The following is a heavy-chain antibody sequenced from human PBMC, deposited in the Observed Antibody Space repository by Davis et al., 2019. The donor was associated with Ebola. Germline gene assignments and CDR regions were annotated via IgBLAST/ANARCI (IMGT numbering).Heavy chain of an antibody. D-gene: IGHD2-15*01. CDR1: GYTFTSYG. V-gene: IGHV1-18*01. CDR3: ARMLGYCSGGSCYTSGWFDP. CDR2: ISAYNGNT. J-gene: IGHJ5*02. Sequence: ASVTVSCKASGYTFTSYGISWVRQAPGQGLEWMGWISAYNGNTNYAQKLQGRVTMTTDTSTSTAYMELRSLRSDDTAVYYCARMLGYCSGGSCYTSGWFDPWGQGTLVTVSS.